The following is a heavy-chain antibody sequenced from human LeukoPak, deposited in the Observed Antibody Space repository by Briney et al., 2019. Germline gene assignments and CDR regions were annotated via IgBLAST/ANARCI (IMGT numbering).Heavy chain of an antibody. J-gene: IGHJ3*02. V-gene: IGHV3-23*01. CDR2: ISGSGGST. CDR1: GFTFSSYA. D-gene: IGHD2/OR15-2a*01. Sequence: GGSLRLSCAASGFTFSSYAMSWVRQAPGKGLEWVPAISGSGGSTYYADSVKGRFTISRDNSKNTLYLQMNSLRAEDTAVYYCAKVSMGWPDAFDIWGQGTMVTVSS. CDR3: AKVSMGWPDAFDI.